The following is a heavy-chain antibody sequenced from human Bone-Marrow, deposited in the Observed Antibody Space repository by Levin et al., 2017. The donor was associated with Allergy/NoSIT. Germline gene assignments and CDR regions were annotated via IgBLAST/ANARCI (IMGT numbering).Heavy chain of an antibody. CDR1: GYSFTSYW. V-gene: IGHV5-51*01. D-gene: IGHD3-3*01. J-gene: IGHJ4*02. Sequence: ASVKVSCKGSGYSFTSYWIGWVRQMPGKGLEWMGIIYPGDSDTRYSPSFQGQVTISADKSISTAYLQWSSLKASDTAMYYCARPDSSEYYFDYWGQGTLVTVSS. CDR3: ARPDSSEYYFDY. CDR2: IYPGDSDT.